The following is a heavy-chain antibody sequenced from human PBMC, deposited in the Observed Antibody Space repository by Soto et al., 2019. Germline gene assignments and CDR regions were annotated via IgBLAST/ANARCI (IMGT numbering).Heavy chain of an antibody. CDR2: ISAYNGNT. CDR3: ARDPPDMSAFDY. D-gene: IGHD2-15*01. V-gene: IGHV1-18*01. J-gene: IGHJ4*02. CDR1: GYTFTSYG. Sequence: ASVKVSCKASGYTFTSYGISWVRQAPGQGLEWMGWISAYNGNTNYAQKLQGRVTVTTDTSTSTAYTELRSLRSDDTAVYYCARDPPDMSAFDYWGQGTLVTVSS.